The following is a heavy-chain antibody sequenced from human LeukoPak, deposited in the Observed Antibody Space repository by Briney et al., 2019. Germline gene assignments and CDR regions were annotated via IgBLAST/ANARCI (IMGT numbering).Heavy chain of an antibody. V-gene: IGHV3-74*01. D-gene: IGHD3-10*01. J-gene: IGHJ3*01. Sequence: GGSLRLSCEASGFSLSGSWMHWVRQAPGKGLMWVSQSKYDGSTKSYAASARGRFTISRDNAKNTLYLHMDSLRAEDTAVYYCARSDYFHNWGQGTMVVVSA. CDR2: SKYDGSTK. CDR1: GFSLSGSW. CDR3: ARSDYFHN.